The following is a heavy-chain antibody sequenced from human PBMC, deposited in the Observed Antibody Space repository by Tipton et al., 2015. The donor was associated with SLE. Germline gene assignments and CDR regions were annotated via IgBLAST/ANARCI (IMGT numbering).Heavy chain of an antibody. CDR3: ARAGIPPYYYYYMDV. CDR1: GFTFSDYY. V-gene: IGHV3-11*01. CDR2: ISSSGSTI. J-gene: IGHJ6*03. D-gene: IGHD6-13*01. Sequence: SLRLSCAASGFTFSDYYMSWIRQAPGKGLEWVSYISSSGSTIYYADYVKGRFTISRDNAKNSLYLQMNSLRAEDTAVYYCARAGIPPYYYYYMDVWGKGTTVTVSS.